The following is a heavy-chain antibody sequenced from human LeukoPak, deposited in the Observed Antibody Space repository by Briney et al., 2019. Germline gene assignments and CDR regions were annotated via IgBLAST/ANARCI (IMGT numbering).Heavy chain of an antibody. D-gene: IGHD7-27*01. CDR1: GDSISSYY. J-gene: IGHJ4*02. CDR2: IFHSGGA. V-gene: IGHV4-59*01. Sequence: SETLSLTCTVSGDSISSYYWSWIRQPPRKGLEWIGYIFHSGGANYNPSLKSRVTISVDTSKKHFSLKLSTVTAADTAVYYCARGNWGTFLDSWGQGTLVTVSS. CDR3: ARGNWGTFLDS.